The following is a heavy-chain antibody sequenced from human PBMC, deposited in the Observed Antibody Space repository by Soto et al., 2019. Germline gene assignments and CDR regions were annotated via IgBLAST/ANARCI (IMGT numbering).Heavy chain of an antibody. CDR3: ARGDHYYDSSGYYSIDY. Sequence: GASVKVSCKASGYTFTGYYMHWVRQAPGQGLEWTGWINPNSGGTNYAQKFQGRVTMTRDTSISTAYMELSRLRSDDTAVYYCARGDHYYDSSGYYSIDYWGQGTLVTVSS. V-gene: IGHV1-2*02. J-gene: IGHJ4*02. D-gene: IGHD3-22*01. CDR2: INPNSGGT. CDR1: GYTFTGYY.